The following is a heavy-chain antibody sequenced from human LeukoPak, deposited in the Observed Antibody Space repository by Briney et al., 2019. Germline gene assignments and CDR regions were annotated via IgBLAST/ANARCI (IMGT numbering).Heavy chain of an antibody. V-gene: IGHV3-48*03. Sequence: GGSLRLSCAASGFTFSSYEMNWVRQAPGKGLEWVSYISSSGSTIYYADSVKGRFTISRDNSKNTLYLQMNSLRAEDTAVYYCAKDSLVGAKDYYYYMDVWGKGTTVTISS. CDR2: ISSSGSTI. D-gene: IGHD1-26*01. CDR3: AKDSLVGAKDYYYYMDV. J-gene: IGHJ6*03. CDR1: GFTFSSYE.